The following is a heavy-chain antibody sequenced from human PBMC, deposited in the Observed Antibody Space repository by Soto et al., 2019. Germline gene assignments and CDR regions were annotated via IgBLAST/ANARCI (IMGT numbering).Heavy chain of an antibody. V-gene: IGHV3-74*01. J-gene: IGHJ5*02. CDR1: GFTFSSYW. CDR3: TRERFAP. Sequence: GGSLRLSCAASGFTFSSYWMHWVRQAPGKGLVWVSRIKTDGSSTSYADPVRGRFTISRDNTKDTVYLQMNSLRAEDTAVYFCTRERFAPWGQGTLVTVSS. CDR2: IKTDGSST.